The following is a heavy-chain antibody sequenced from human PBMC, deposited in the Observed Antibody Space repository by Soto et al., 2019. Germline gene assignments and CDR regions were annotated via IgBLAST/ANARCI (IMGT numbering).Heavy chain of an antibody. J-gene: IGHJ4*02. D-gene: IGHD5-12*01. CDR3: ASQYSGYDWNYFDY. V-gene: IGHV4-59*01. Sequence: SETLSLTCTVSGGSISSYYWSWIRQPPGKGLEWIGYIYDSGSTHYNPSLESRVTISEDTSKNQFSLKLSSVTAADTAVYYCASQYSGYDWNYFDYWGQGALVTVSS. CDR2: IYDSGST. CDR1: GGSISSYY.